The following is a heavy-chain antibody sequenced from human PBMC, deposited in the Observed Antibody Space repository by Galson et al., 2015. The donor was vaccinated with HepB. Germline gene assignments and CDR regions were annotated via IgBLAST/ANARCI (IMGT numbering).Heavy chain of an antibody. D-gene: IGHD3-3*01. CDR1: GYTFTNYG. CDR3: ARDRYDFWSGYYLDV. CDR2: VSAYNLNT. J-gene: IGHJ6*02. V-gene: IGHV1-18*01. Sequence: VKVSCKASGYTFTNYGISWVRQAPGQGLEWLGWVSAYNLNTKYAQNLQGRVTMTTDTSTNTAYMELRSLRSDDTAVYYCARDRYDFWSGYYLDVWGQGTRVTVSS.